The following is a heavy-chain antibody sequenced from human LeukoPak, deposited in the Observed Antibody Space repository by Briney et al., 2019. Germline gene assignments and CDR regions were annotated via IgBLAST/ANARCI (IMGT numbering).Heavy chain of an antibody. CDR3: ARDVPAYYYDSSGYTDAFGI. V-gene: IGHV3-33*01. Sequence: PGRSLRLSCAASGFTFSSYGMHWVRQAPGKGLEWVAVIWYDGSNKYYADSVKGRFTISRDNSKNTLYLQMNSLRAEDTAVYYCARDVPAYYYDSSGYTDAFGIWGQGTMVTVSS. J-gene: IGHJ3*02. CDR1: GFTFSSYG. D-gene: IGHD3-22*01. CDR2: IWYDGSNK.